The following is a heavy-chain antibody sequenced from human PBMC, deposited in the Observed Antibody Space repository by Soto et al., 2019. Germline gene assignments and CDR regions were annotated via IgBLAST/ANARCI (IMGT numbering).Heavy chain of an antibody. J-gene: IGHJ2*01. D-gene: IGHD2-15*01. CDR2: IKSKTDGGTT. CDR3: STDGAYCGGGICYSWYFDL. CDR1: GFTFSNAW. V-gene: IGHV3-15*01. Sequence: EVQLVESGGGLVKPGGSLRLSCAASGFTFSNAWMSWVRQAPGKGLEWVGRIKSKTDGGTTDYAAPVTGRFTISRDDSKNTLYLQMNSLKTEDTAVYYCSTDGAYCGGGICYSWYFDLWGRGTLVTVSS.